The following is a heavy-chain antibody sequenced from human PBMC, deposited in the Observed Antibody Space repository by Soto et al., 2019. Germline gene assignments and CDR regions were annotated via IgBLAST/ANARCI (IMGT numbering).Heavy chain of an antibody. V-gene: IGHV3-23*01. J-gene: IGHJ3*02. CDR2: ISGSGGSP. CDR3: ALDYYGSGSYPNDAFDI. CDR1: GFTFSSSA. D-gene: IGHD3-10*01. Sequence: EVQLLESGGGLVQPGGSLRLSCAASGFTFSSSAMSWVRQAPGKRLEWVSAISGSGGSPYYADSVKGRFTISRDNYKKTLYLQMNILRDEDTSVYYCALDYYGSGSYPNDAFDIWGQGTMVTVSS.